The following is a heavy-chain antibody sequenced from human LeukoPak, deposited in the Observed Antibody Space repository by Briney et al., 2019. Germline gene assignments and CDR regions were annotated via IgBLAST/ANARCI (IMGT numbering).Heavy chain of an antibody. CDR2: INPNSGDT. CDR1: GYTFTDYY. V-gene: IGHV1-2*02. D-gene: IGHD1-1*01. J-gene: IGHJ4*02. Sequence: ASVKVSCKASGYTFTDYYMHWVRQAPGQGLEWMGWINPNSGDTDYAQKFQGRVTMTRDTSITTAYMELTSLRSDDTAVYYCARYDWLDYWGKGTLVTVSS. CDR3: ARYDWLDY.